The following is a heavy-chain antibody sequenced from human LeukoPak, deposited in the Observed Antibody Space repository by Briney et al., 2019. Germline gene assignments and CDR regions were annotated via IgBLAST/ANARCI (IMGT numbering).Heavy chain of an antibody. CDR3: AKEVIVGVSFDY. D-gene: IGHD1-26*01. V-gene: IGHV3-23*01. Sequence: GGSLRLSCAASGFTFSSYAMSWVRQAPGKGLEWVAAINGSGGSTYYADSVKGRFTISRDNFKNTLYLQMNSLRAEDTAVYYCAKEVIVGVSFDYWGQGTLVTVSS. J-gene: IGHJ4*02. CDR2: INGSGGST. CDR1: GFTFSSYA.